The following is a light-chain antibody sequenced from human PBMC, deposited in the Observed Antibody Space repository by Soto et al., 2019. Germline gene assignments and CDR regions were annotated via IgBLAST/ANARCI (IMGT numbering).Light chain of an antibody. V-gene: IGLV2-8*01. J-gene: IGLJ1*01. CDR1: KNDIGVYDF. Sequence: QSALTQPPSASGPPGQSVTISCTGTKNDIGVYDFVSWYQHHPGKAPRLIIYEVVQRPSGVPDRFSGSKSGNTASLTVSGLQAADEGDYFCKSYAGSNTYVFGSGTKVTVL. CDR3: KSYAGSNTYV. CDR2: EVV.